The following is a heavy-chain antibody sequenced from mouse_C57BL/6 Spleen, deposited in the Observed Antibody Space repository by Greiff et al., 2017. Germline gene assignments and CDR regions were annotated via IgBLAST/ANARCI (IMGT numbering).Heavy chain of an antibody. V-gene: IGHV1-80*01. CDR2: IYPGDGDT. CDR1: GYAFSSYL. J-gene: IGHJ2*01. D-gene: IGHD2-3*01. CDR3: AGDGYYFDY. Sequence: QVQLQQSGAELVKPGASVKISCKASGYAFSSYLMNWVKQRPGKGLEWIGQIYPGDGDTNYNGKFKGKATLTADKSSSTAYMQLSSLTSEDSAVYFCAGDGYYFDYWGQGTTLTVSS.